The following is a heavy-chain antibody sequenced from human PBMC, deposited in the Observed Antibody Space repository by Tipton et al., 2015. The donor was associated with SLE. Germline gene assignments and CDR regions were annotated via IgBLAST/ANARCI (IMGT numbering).Heavy chain of an antibody. CDR3: ARLGGYDWGYYFDY. V-gene: IGHV4-38-2*01. Sequence: TLSLTCAVSGYSISSGYYWGWIRQPPGKGLEWIGSIYHSGSTYYNPSLKSRVTISVDTSKNQFSLKLSSVTAADTAVYYCARLGGYDWGYYFDYWGQGTLVTVSS. D-gene: IGHD5-12*01. CDR1: GYSISSGYY. CDR2: IYHSGST. J-gene: IGHJ4*02.